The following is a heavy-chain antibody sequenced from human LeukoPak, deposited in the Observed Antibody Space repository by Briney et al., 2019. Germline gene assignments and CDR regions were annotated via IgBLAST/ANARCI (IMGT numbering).Heavy chain of an antibody. CDR3: ARDSGVAAFDY. V-gene: IGHV4-61*02. J-gene: IGHJ4*02. CDR2: IYTSGST. Sequence: NPSETLSLTCTVSGGSISSGSYYWSWIRQPAGKGLEWIGRIYTSGSTNYNPSLKSRVTISVDTSKNQFSLKLSSVTAADTAVYYCARDSGVAAFDYWGQGTLVTVSS. D-gene: IGHD2-21*01. CDR1: GGSISSGSYY.